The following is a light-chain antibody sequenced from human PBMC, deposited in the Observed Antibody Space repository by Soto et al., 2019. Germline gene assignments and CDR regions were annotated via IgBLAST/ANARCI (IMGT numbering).Light chain of an antibody. V-gene: IGLV3-21*02. CDR3: PLWHSGSDSFV. Sequence: SYELTQPPSVSVAPGQTARITCGGNNIGIKSVHWYHQKPGQAPLLVVYDDRYRPSGIPERFSGSNSGNTATLTISRVEAGDEADYYCPLWHSGSDSFVFGSWTKLTVL. CDR2: DDR. J-gene: IGLJ1*01. CDR1: NIGIKS.